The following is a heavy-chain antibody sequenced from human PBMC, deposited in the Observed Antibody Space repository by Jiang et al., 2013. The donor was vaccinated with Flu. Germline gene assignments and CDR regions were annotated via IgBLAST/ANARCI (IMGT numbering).Heavy chain of an antibody. J-gene: IGHJ3*01. V-gene: IGHV5-51*01. Sequence: LKISCKGSEYSFSSHWIGWVRQMPGKGLEWMGIIYFGDSETRYSPSFQGQVTFSADKSISTVYLQWSSLKASDTAMYFCARQSENAFDFWGQGTMVTVSS. CDR3: ARQSENAFDF. CDR1: EYSFSSHW. CDR2: IYFGDSET.